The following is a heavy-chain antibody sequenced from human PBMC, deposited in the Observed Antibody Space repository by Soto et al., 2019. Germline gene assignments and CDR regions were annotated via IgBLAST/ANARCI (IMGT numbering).Heavy chain of an antibody. CDR3: ARRLVAALKAPFDC. CDR1: GFTFSNYW. V-gene: IGHV3-74*03. J-gene: IGHJ4*02. Sequence: GGSLRLSCAASGFTFSNYWMHWVRQAPGKGLVWVSRISGDGSDTTYADSVKGRFTISRDNAKNMLYLQMDNLRAEDTALYYCARRLVAALKAPFDCWGQGT. D-gene: IGHD5-12*01. CDR2: ISGDGSDT.